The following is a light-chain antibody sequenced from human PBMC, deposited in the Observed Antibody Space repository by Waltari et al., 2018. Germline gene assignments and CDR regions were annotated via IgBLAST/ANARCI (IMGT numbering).Light chain of an antibody. V-gene: IGKV2-28*01. CDR2: LGS. Sequence: IVLTQSPLSLPVAPGEPASISCRSSQSLLHSNAYTYLDWYLQKPGQPPQLLIYLGSFRAFGVPDRFSGTGSGTDFTLEISRVEAEDVGVYYCMQTLQTRAFGQGTKVEIK. J-gene: IGKJ1*01. CDR3: MQTLQTRA. CDR1: QSLLHSNAYTY.